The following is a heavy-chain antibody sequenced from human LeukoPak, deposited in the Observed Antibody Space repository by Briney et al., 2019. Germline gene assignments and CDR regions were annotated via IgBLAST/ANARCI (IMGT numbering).Heavy chain of an antibody. CDR2: ISGSGGST. J-gene: IGHJ4*02. D-gene: IGHD4-17*01. Sequence: GGSLRLSCAASGFTFSSYAMSWVRQAPGKGLEWVSAISGSGGSTHYADSVKGRFTISRGNSKNTLYLQMNSLRAEDTAVYYCAKNFDYGDYIDYWGQGTLVTVSS. CDR1: GFTFSSYA. V-gene: IGHV3-23*01. CDR3: AKNFDYGDYIDY.